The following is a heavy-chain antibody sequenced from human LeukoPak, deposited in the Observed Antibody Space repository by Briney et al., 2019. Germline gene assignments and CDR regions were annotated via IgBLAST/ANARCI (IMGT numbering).Heavy chain of an antibody. V-gene: IGHV3-66*01. CDR2: IYSGGST. CDR3: ARDWSDMKDY. J-gene: IGHJ4*02. CDR1: GFTVSSNY. Sequence: GGSLRLSCAASGFTVSSNYMSWIRQAPGKGLEWVSVIYSGGSTYYADSVKGRFTISRDNSKNTLYLQMNSLRAEDTAVYYCARDWSDMKDYWGQGTLVTVSS. D-gene: IGHD2-15*01.